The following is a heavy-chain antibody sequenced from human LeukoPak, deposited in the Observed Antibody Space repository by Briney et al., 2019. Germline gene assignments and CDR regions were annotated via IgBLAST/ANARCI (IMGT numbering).Heavy chain of an antibody. Sequence: GGSLRLSCAASGFTFSNAWMSWVRQAPGKGLEWVGRIKSKTDGGTTDYAAPVIGRFTISRDDSKNTLYLQINSLKTEDTAVYYCTTDLWRYYGSGSFGAQNERGEFDPWGQGTLVTVSS. D-gene: IGHD3-10*01. CDR1: GFTFSNAW. CDR2: IKSKTDGGTT. V-gene: IGHV3-15*01. CDR3: TTDLWRYYGSGSFGAQNERGEFDP. J-gene: IGHJ5*02.